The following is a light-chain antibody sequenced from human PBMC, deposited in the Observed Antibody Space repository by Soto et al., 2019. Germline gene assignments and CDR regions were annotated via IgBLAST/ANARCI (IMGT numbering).Light chain of an antibody. CDR1: NIGSKS. CDR2: DDR. CDR3: QVWDISSDPNYV. J-gene: IGLJ1*01. Sequence: SYELTQPPSVSVAPGQTASITCGGNNIGSKSVHWYQQKPGQAPVLVVFDDRDRPSGVPDRFSGSNSGHTATLTLSRVEPGDEAEYYCQVWDISSDPNYVFGTGTKVTVL. V-gene: IGLV3-21*02.